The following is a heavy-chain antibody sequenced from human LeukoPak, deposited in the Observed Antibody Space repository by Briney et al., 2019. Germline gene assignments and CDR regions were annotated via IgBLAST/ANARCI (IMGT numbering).Heavy chain of an antibody. J-gene: IGHJ4*02. Sequence: GGSLRLSCAASGFTFSSYGMSWVRQAPGKGLEWVSAINHSGGSIYYADSVKGRFTVSRDNSKNTLYLRMNSLRAEDTAIYYCAKDKDPSMVTSHYFHYWGQGALVTVSS. CDR1: GFTFSSYG. D-gene: IGHD5-18*01. CDR2: INHSGGSI. CDR3: AKDKDPSMVTSHYFHY. V-gene: IGHV3-23*01.